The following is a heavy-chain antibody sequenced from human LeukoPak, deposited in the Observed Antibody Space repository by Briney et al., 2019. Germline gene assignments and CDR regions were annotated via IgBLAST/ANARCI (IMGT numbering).Heavy chain of an antibody. V-gene: IGHV1-8*01. CDR2: MNPNSGNT. J-gene: IGHJ5*02. Sequence: ASVKVSCKASGYTFTSYDINWVRQATGQGLEWMGWMNPNSGNTGYAQKFQGRVTMTRNTSISTAYMELSSLRSEDTAVYYCARGPSRRPGSWYIRNWFDPWGQGTLVTVSS. CDR3: ARGPSRRPGSWYIRNWFDP. CDR1: GYTFTSYD. D-gene: IGHD6-13*01.